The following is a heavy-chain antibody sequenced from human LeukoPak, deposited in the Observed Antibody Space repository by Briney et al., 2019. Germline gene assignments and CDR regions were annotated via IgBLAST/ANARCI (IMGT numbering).Heavy chain of an antibody. V-gene: IGHV4-59*01. D-gene: IGHD3-10*01. CDR3: ARRVQMSSGSPTSNTWLDP. J-gene: IGHJ5*02. CDR1: GDSISSYC. Sequence: PSETLSLTCIVSGDSISSYCWNWIRQPPGKGLEWIGHIHNSGSSNYNPSLKSRVTISVDTAKNQFSLKLVSVTAADTAVYYCARRVQMSSGSPTSNTWLDPWGQGTLVTVSA. CDR2: IHNSGSS.